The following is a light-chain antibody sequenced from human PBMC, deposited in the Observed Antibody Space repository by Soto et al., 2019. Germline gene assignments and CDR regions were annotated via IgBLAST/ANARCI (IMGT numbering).Light chain of an antibody. J-gene: IGLJ1*01. CDR1: SSDVGGYNY. CDR2: EVN. V-gene: IGLV2-8*01. Sequence: QSALTQPPSASGSPGQSVTISCTGTSSDVGGYNYVSWYQQHPGKAPKLMISEVNKRPSGVPDRFSGSKSGNTASLTVSGLQAKDEADYYCSSYAGGPYVFGTGTKLTVL. CDR3: SSYAGGPYV.